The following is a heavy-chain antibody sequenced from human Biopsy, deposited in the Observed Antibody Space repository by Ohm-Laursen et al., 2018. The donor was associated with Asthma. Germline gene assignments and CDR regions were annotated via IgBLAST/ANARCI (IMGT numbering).Heavy chain of an antibody. J-gene: IGHJ6*02. V-gene: IGHV1-18*01. CDR3: ARAVDYSHYYGIDV. CDR1: GYTFNSAG. D-gene: IGHD3-10*01. CDR2: ISVYNGNT. Sequence: SSAKVSCKASGYTFNSAGITWVRQAPGQGLEWMGWISVYNGNTKVAQKLQDRVTMITDTSTSTAYMELRSLRSDDTAVYFCARAVDYSHYYGIDVWGQGTTVTVS.